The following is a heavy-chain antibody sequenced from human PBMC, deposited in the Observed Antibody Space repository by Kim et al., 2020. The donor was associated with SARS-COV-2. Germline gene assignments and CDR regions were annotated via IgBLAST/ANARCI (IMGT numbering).Heavy chain of an antibody. D-gene: IGHD6-13*01. Sequence: NYAQKFQGRVTITADESTSTAYMELSSLRSEDTAVYYCARDSGGIAAAGYWGQGTLVTVSS. CDR3: ARDSGGIAAAGY. V-gene: IGHV1-69*01. J-gene: IGHJ4*02.